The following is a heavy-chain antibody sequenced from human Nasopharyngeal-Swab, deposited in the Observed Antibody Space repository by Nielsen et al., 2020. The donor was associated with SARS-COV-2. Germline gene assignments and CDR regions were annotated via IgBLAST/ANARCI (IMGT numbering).Heavy chain of an antibody. V-gene: IGHV3-30*18. CDR3: AKDIHGSGSSFDY. CDR2: ISYDGSNK. CDR1: GFTFSSYG. D-gene: IGHD3-10*01. Sequence: LSLTCAASGFTFSSYGMHWVRQAPGKGLEWVAVISYDGSNKYYADSVKGRFTISRDNSKNTLYLQMNSLRAEDTAVYYCAKDIHGSGSSFDYWGQGTLVTVSS. J-gene: IGHJ4*02.